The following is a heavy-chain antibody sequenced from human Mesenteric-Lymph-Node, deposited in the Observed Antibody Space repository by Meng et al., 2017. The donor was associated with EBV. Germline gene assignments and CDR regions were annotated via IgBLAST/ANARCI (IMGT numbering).Heavy chain of an antibody. CDR2: IIPMFGTA. Sequence: RVQLGAEVRRPGSSVKVTCKASGGSLSPYTITWVRQAPGQGLEWMGRIIPMFGTAKYAQNFQGRVTITADESTNTAYMEFSSLRSDVTAVYYCARVWGGYSFGLCDYWGQGTLVTVSS. J-gene: IGHJ4*02. CDR1: GGSLSPYT. D-gene: IGHD5-18*01. V-gene: IGHV1-69*01. CDR3: ARVWGGYSFGLCDY.